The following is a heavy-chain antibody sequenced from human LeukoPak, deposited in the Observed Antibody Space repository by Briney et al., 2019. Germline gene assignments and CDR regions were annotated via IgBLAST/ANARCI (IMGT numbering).Heavy chain of an antibody. D-gene: IGHD6-6*01. Sequence: GASVKVSCKASGYTFTSYGISWVRQAPGQGLEWMGWISAYNGNTNYAQKLQGRVTMTTDTSTSTAYMELRSLRSDDTAVYYCARATVRYSSSSRAYYFDYWGQGTLVTVSS. J-gene: IGHJ4*02. V-gene: IGHV1-18*01. CDR1: GYTFTSYG. CDR3: ARATVRYSSSSRAYYFDY. CDR2: ISAYNGNT.